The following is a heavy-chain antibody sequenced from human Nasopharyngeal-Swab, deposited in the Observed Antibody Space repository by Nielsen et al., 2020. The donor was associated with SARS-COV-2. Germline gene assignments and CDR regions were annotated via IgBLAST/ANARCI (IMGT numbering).Heavy chain of an antibody. CDR1: GYSFTSYW. CDR3: ARSSRFYDFWSGYYSDYLYMDV. V-gene: IGHV5-51*01. CDR2: IYPGDSDT. D-gene: IGHD3-3*01. J-gene: IGHJ6*03. Sequence: GGSLRLSCKGSGYSFTSYWIGWVRQMPGKGLEWMGIIYPGDSDTRYSPSFQGQVTISADKSISTAYLQWSSLKASDTAMYYCARSSRFYDFWSGYYSDYLYMDVWGKGTTVTVSS.